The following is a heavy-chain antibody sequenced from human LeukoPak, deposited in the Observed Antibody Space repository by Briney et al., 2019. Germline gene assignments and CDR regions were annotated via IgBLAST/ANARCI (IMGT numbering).Heavy chain of an antibody. Sequence: SETLSLTCTVPGGSISSSSYYWGWIRQPPGKGLEWIGSIYYSGSTYYNPSLKSRVTISVDTSKNQFSLKLSSVTAADTAVYYCARHEIYDFWSGYSNWFDPWGQGTLVTVSS. J-gene: IGHJ5*02. CDR2: IYYSGST. D-gene: IGHD3-3*01. CDR3: ARHEIYDFWSGYSNWFDP. V-gene: IGHV4-39*01. CDR1: GGSISSSSYY.